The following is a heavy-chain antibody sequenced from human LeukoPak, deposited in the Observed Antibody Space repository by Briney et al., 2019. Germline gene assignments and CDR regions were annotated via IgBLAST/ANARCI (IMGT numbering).Heavy chain of an antibody. CDR2: ISAYNGNT. J-gene: IGHJ5*02. V-gene: IGHV1-18*04. CDR1: GYTFTSYG. D-gene: IGHD2-15*01. Sequence: GASVKVSCKASGYTFTSYGISWVRQAPGQGLEWMGWISAYNGNTNYAQKLQGRATMTTDTSTSTAYMELRSLRSDDTAVYYCARDPVVVVAAMGNWFDPWGQGTLVTVSS. CDR3: ARDPVVVVAAMGNWFDP.